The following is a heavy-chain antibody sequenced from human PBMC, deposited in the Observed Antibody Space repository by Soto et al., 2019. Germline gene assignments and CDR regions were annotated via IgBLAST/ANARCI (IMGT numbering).Heavy chain of an antibody. V-gene: IGHV3-30-3*01. D-gene: IGHD2-8*01. CDR3: ARDRGYCTNGVCHRSYYYYGMDV. CDR1: GFTFSSYA. CDR2: ISYDGSNK. Sequence: XASLRLSCAASGFTFSSYAMHWVRQAPGKGLEWVAVISYDGSNKYYADSVKGRFTISRDNSKNTLYLQMNSLRAEDTAVYYCARDRGYCTNGVCHRSYYYYGMDVWGQGTTVTVSS. J-gene: IGHJ6*02.